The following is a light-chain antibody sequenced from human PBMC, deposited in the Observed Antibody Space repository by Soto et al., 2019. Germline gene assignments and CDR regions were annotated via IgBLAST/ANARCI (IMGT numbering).Light chain of an antibody. J-gene: IGLJ1*01. CDR2: DVS. CDR3: SSYTSSSTLV. Sequence: QSVLTQPASVSGSPGQSITISCTGTSSDVGGYNYVSWYQQHPGKAPKLMIYDVSNRPSGVSNRFSGSKSGNTASLTISGLRAEEEADYYGSSYTSSSTLVFGPGTKVTVL. CDR1: SSDVGGYNY. V-gene: IGLV2-14*01.